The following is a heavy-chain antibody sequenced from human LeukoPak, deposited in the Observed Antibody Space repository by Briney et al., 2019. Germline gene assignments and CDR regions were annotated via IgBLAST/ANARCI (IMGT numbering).Heavy chain of an antibody. CDR3: AREGSSGIAVASTSGRWYELDY. CDR1: GDSVSSNSAA. CDR2: TYYRSKWYN. V-gene: IGHV6-1*01. J-gene: IGHJ4*02. Sequence: SQTLSLTCAISGDSVSSNSAAWNWIRQSPSRGLEWLGRTYYRSKWYNDYAVSVKSRITINPDTSKNQFSLQLNSVTPEDTAVYYCAREGSSGIAVASTSGRWYELDYWGQGTLVTVSS. D-gene: IGHD6-19*01.